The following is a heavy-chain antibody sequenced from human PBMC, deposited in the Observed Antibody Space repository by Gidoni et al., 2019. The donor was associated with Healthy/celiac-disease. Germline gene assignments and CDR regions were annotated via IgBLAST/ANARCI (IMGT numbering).Heavy chain of an antibody. CDR2: IYYSGST. CDR1: GGSISSGGYY. D-gene: IGHD3-22*01. Sequence: QVQLQESGPGLVKPSQTLSLTCTVSGGSISSGGYYWSWIRQHPGKGLEWIGYIYYSGSTYYNPSLKSRVTISVDTSKNQFSLKLSSVTAADTAVYYCARESYYDSSGYYYGGWFDPWGQGTLVTVSS. CDR3: ARESYYDSSGYYYGGWFDP. J-gene: IGHJ5*02. V-gene: IGHV4-31*03.